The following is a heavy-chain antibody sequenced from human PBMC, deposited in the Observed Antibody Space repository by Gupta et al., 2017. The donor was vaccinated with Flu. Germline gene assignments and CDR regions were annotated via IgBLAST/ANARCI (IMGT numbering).Heavy chain of an antibody. Sequence: HVQLQQWGAGLLKPSETLSLTCAVYGGSFSGYYWSWIRQPPGKGLEWIGEINHRRSTNYNPSLKPRVTISVDTSKHPFSLKLSSVTAADTALYYCARRRTADILATHTWGAFDIWGQGTMVTVSS. J-gene: IGHJ3*02. CDR3: ARRRTADILATHTWGAFDI. V-gene: IGHV4-34*01. D-gene: IGHD5-12*01. CDR2: INHRRST. CDR1: GGSFSGYY.